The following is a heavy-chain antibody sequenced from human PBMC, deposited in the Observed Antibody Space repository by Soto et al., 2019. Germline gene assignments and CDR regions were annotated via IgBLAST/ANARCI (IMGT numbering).Heavy chain of an antibody. CDR3: ARDDGALGQPSLDY. CDR2: INPSGGST. V-gene: IGHV1-46*01. Sequence: SYYWGWIRQPPGKGLEWMGIINPSGGSTSYAQKFQGRVTITRDTSTSTVYMELSSLRSEDTAVYYCARDDGALGQPSLDYWGQGTLVTVSS. J-gene: IGHJ4*02. D-gene: IGHD3-10*01. CDR1: SYY.